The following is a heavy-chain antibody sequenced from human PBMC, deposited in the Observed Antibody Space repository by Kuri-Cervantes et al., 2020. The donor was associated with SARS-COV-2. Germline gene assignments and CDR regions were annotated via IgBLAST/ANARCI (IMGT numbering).Heavy chain of an antibody. V-gene: IGHV3-64*04. CDR1: GFTFNAYS. Sequence: GESLKISCSASGFTFNAYSMHWVRQAPGKGLEYVSAISSNGETTYYADSVKGRFTISRDNAKNSLYLQMNSLRAEDTAVYYCASEAFGYCSGGSCYSHYWGQGTLVTVSS. CDR2: ISSNGETT. D-gene: IGHD2-15*01. J-gene: IGHJ4*02. CDR3: ASEAFGYCSGGSCYSHY.